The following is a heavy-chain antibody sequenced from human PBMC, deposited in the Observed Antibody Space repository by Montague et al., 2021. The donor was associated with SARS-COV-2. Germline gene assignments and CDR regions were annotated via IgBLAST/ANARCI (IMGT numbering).Heavy chain of an antibody. CDR3: ARRTYDILTGHDYGMDV. Sequence: PALVKPTQTLTLTCTFSGFSLSTSGMCVSWICQPPGKALEWLARIDWDDDKYYSTSLKTRLTISKDTSKNQVVLTMTNMDPVDTATYYCARRTYDILTGHDYGMDVWGKGTTVTVSS. J-gene: IGHJ6*04. CDR2: IDWDDDK. CDR1: GFSLSTSGMC. V-gene: IGHV2-70*11. D-gene: IGHD3-9*01.